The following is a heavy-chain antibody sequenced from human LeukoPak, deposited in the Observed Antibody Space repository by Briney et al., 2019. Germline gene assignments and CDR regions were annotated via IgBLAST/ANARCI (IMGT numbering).Heavy chain of an antibody. Sequence: WASVKVSCKASGGTFSSYAISWVRQAPGQGLEWMGGIIPIFGTANYAQKFQGRVTITADESTSTAYMELSSLRSEDTAVYYCARGDYGDGPTGYVAFDIWGQGAMVTVSS. V-gene: IGHV1-69*13. CDR2: IIPIFGTA. CDR1: GGTFSSYA. D-gene: IGHD4-17*01. J-gene: IGHJ3*02. CDR3: ARGDYGDGPTGYVAFDI.